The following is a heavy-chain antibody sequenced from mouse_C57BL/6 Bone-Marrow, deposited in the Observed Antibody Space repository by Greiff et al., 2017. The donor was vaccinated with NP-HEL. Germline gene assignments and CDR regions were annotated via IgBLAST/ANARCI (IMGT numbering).Heavy chain of an antibody. D-gene: IGHD1-1*01. V-gene: IGHV5-6*01. CDR2: ISSGGSYT. CDR3: ARQNYYYGSSYDYAMDY. CDR1: GFTFSSYG. Sequence: EVQLVESGGDLVKPGGSLKLSCAASGFTFSSYGMSWVRQTPDKRLEWVATISSGGSYTYYPDSVKGRFTISRDNAKNTLYLQMSSLKSEDTAMYYCARQNYYYGSSYDYAMDYWGQGTSVTVSS. J-gene: IGHJ4*01.